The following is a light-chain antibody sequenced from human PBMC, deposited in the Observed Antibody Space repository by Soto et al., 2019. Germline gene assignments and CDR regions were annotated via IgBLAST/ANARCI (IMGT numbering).Light chain of an antibody. V-gene: IGKV1-5*01. CDR2: DAS. CDR3: QQYNSFSPYT. Sequence: DLQMTQSPSTLSASVGDRVTSTCRASQSISSWLAWYQQKQGKAPKLLIYDASSLESGVPSRFSGSGFGTEFTLTVSSLQPDDFATYYCQQYNSFSPYTFGQGTKLEIK. J-gene: IGKJ2*01. CDR1: QSISSW.